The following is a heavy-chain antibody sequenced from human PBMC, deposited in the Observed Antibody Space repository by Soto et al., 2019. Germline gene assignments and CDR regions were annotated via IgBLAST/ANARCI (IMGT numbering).Heavy chain of an antibody. CDR3: ATTGGGVIVYYFDY. CDR1: GFTFSSYA. V-gene: IGHV3-23*01. CDR2: ISGSGGST. D-gene: IGHD2-21*01. J-gene: IGHJ4*02. Sequence: GGSLRLSCAASGFTFSSYAMSWVRQAPGKGLEWVSAISGSGGSTYYADSVKGRFTISRDNSKNTLYLQMNGLRAEDTAVYYCATTGGGVIVYYFDYWGQGTLVTVSS.